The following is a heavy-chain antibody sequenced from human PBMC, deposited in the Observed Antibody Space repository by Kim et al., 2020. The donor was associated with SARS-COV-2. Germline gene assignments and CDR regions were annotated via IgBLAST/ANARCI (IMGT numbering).Heavy chain of an antibody. Sequence: ASVKVSCKASGYTFTSYDINWVRQATGQGLEWMGWMNPNSGDTGYAQKFQGRVTMTRDTSITTAYMELSTLRSDDTAVYYCVRGPLTTLRFLDWPSDHWG. V-gene: IGHV1-8*01. CDR2: MNPNSGDT. CDR3: VRGPLTTLRFLDWPSDH. D-gene: IGHD3-3*01. CDR1: GYTFTSYD. J-gene: IGHJ4*01.